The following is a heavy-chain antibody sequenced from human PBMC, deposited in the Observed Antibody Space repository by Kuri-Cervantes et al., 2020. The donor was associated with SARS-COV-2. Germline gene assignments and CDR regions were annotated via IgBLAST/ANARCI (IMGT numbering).Heavy chain of an antibody. CDR2: VHHGGAT. D-gene: IGHD1-14*01. V-gene: IGHV4-34*10. Sequence: GSLRLSCAVYGGSFSGYYWSWIRQPPGKGLEWIGLVHHGGATHYNPSLMSRVTMSIDTSKNRFSLNLSSVTAADTAVYFCAGHDHADFYEYWGQGVLVTVSS. J-gene: IGHJ4*02. CDR3: AGHDHADFYEY. CDR1: GGSFSGYY.